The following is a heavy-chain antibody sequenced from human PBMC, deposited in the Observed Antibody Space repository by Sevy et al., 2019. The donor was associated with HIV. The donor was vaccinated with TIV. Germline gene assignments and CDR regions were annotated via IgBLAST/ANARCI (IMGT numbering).Heavy chain of an antibody. CDR2: ISYEGSNE. CDR1: TFTFGHYA. Sequence: GGSLRLSCAASTFTFGHYAMHWVRQAPGKGLQWVAGISYEGSNEYYTDSVKCRFTISRDNSKNTLNLEMNNLRVEDTALYYCARDWGTPPTAILYYFDFWGQGIPVTVSS. V-gene: IGHV3-30*04. J-gene: IGHJ4*02. CDR3: ARDWGTPPTAILYYFDF. D-gene: IGHD3-16*01.